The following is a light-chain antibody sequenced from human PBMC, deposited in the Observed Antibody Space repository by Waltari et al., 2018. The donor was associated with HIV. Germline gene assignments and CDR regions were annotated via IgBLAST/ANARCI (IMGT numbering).Light chain of an antibody. Sequence: QSALTQPASVSGPPGQSITISCTGASDDLGGYVSWYQQYPGKAPKLLIFDVTKRPAGVSDRFSGSKSANTASLTISVLQAEDEADYFCSSYMSTNRLFGGGTRLTVL. CDR2: DVT. CDR1: SDDLGGY. CDR3: SSYMSTNRL. V-gene: IGLV2-14*03. J-gene: IGLJ2*01.